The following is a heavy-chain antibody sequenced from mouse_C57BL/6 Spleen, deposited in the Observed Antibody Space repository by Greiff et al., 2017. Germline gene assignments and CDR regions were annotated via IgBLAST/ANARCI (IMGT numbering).Heavy chain of an antibody. D-gene: IGHD4-1*01. CDR1: GYTFTDYY. Sequence: EVQLQQSGPELVKPGASVKISCKASGYTFTDYYMNWVKQSHGKSLEWIGDINPNNGGTSYNQKFKGKATLTVYKSSSTAYMELRSLTSEDSAVYYRARSGTGYYFDYWGQGTTLTVSS. CDR3: ARSGTGYYFDY. V-gene: IGHV1-26*01. CDR2: INPNNGGT. J-gene: IGHJ2*01.